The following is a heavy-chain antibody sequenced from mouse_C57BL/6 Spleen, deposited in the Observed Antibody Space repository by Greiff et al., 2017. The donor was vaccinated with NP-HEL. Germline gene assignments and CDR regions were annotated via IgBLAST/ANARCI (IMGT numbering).Heavy chain of an antibody. CDR2: INPNNGGT. Sequence: VQLQQSGPELVKPGASVKIPCKASGYTFTDYNMDWVKQSHGKSLEWIGDINPNNGGTIYNQKFKGKATLTVDKSSSTAYMELRSLTSEDTAVYHCARLNPYYGSSYCFDYWGQGTTLTVSS. CDR1: GYTFTDYN. D-gene: IGHD1-1*01. J-gene: IGHJ2*01. CDR3: ARLNPYYGSSYCFDY. V-gene: IGHV1-18*01.